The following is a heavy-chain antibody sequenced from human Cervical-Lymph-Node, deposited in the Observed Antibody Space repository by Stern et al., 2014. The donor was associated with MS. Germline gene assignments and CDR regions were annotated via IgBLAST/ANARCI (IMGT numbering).Heavy chain of an antibody. CDR2: ISGYNGNT. CDR1: AYNFTNYG. V-gene: IGHV1-18*01. CDR3: ARAGYDVSGLSDY. J-gene: IGHJ4*02. Sequence: QVQLGQSGAEVKKPGAPVKVSCKTSAYNFTNYGVTWVRRAPGQGLEWMGWISGYNGNTKYEQKFQGRVAMTTDTSTKTAYMELRSLRSSDTAVYYCARAGYDVSGLSDYWGQGTLVTVSS. D-gene: IGHD5-12*01.